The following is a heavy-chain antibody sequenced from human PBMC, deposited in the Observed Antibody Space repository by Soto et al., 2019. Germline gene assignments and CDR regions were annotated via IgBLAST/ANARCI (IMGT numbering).Heavy chain of an antibody. CDR2: IYYTGST. CDR3: ARETAVQRGTYRSYFDY. J-gene: IGHJ4*02. D-gene: IGHD2-21*02. CDR1: GGSVSSSENS. V-gene: IGHV4-61*08. Sequence: PSETLSLTCTVSGGSVSSSENSWSWLRQPPGKGLEWIGYIYYTGSTNYKPSLQSRVTMSVDTSKTQISLTLRSVTAADTAVYYCARETAVQRGTYRSYFDYWGRGILVTVSS.